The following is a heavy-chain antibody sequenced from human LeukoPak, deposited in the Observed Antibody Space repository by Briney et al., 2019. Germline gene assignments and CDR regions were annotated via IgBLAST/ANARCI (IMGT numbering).Heavy chain of an antibody. CDR2: VNQGGTEK. CDR3: ARDLMGIAYRGAFYY. J-gene: IGHJ4*02. CDR1: GFTFSTQW. D-gene: IGHD6-13*01. Sequence: GGSLRLSCAASGFTFSTQWMSWVRQAPGKGLEWVAIVNQGGTEKYYVDSVKGRFTISRDNAENSLYLQMNSLRAEDTAVYYCARDLMGIAYRGAFYYWGQGTLVTVSS. V-gene: IGHV3-7*03.